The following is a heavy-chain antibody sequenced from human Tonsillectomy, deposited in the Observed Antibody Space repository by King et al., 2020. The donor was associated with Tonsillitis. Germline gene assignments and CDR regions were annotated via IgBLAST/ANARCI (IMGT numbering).Heavy chain of an antibody. D-gene: IGHD6-13*01. CDR2: IYYTGST. CDR1: GGSIRRYY. CDR3: ARAEGSSTWYRPLDH. Sequence: VQLQESGPGLVKPSETLSLTCSVSGGSIRRYYWSWIRPPPGKGLEWIGYIYYTGSTNYNPSLKSRLTKSIDTSTDQISLSLTAVTAADTAVYYCARAEGSSTWYRPLDHWGQGTLVTVSS. V-gene: IGHV4-59*01. J-gene: IGHJ4*02.